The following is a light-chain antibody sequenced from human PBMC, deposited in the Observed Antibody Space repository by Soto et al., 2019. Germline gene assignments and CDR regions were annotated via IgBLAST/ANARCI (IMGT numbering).Light chain of an antibody. V-gene: IGKV1-39*01. CDR3: QQKYSPVFS. J-gene: IGKJ3*01. CDR1: QTINNY. Sequence: DIQMTQSPPSLSASVGDRVTISCRASQTINNYVNWYQQKPGKAPNVLIYAASSFQSGVPSRFSGSGSGTEFTRTISSVQPEDFATYYCQQKYSPVFSFGPGTKVDL. CDR2: AAS.